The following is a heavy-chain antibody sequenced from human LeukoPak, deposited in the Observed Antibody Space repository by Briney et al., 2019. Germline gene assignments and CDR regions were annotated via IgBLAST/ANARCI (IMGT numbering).Heavy chain of an antibody. D-gene: IGHD1-14*01. Sequence: PGGSLRLSCAASGFTFSSYWMSWVRQAPGKGLEWVANIKQDGSEKYYVDSVKGRFTISRENAKNSLYLQMNSLRAEDTAVYYCARFVLWVHRSYYYYGMDVWGQGTTVTVSS. CDR3: ARFVLWVHRSYYYYGMDV. CDR1: GFTFSSYW. V-gene: IGHV3-7*01. J-gene: IGHJ6*02. CDR2: IKQDGSEK.